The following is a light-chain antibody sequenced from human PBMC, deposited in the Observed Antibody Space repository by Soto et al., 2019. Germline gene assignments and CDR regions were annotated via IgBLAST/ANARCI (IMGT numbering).Light chain of an antibody. CDR3: QQYNSYSRA. J-gene: IGKJ1*01. CDR1: QSISHF. Sequence: DIPMTQSPSTLSASVGDRDTITCRASQSISHFLAWYQQKPGKVPKLLIYDASNLGSGVPSRFSGSGSGTAFPLTISGLQPDDFTTYYCQQYNSYSRAFGQGTKVDLK. V-gene: IGKV1-5*01. CDR2: DAS.